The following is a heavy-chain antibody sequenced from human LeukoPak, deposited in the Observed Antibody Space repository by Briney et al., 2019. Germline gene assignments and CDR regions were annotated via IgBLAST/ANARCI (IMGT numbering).Heavy chain of an antibody. CDR2: INLNNGGT. J-gene: IGHJ4*02. CDR3: ARDSATVTTPYFDY. Sequence: ASVKVSCKASGFTFTGYYMNWVRQAPGQGLEWMGWINLNNGGTNYAQKFQGWVTMTRDTSISTAYMELSRLRYGDTAVYYCARDSATVTTPYFDYWGQGSLVTVSS. CDR1: GFTFTGYY. V-gene: IGHV1-2*04. D-gene: IGHD4-17*01.